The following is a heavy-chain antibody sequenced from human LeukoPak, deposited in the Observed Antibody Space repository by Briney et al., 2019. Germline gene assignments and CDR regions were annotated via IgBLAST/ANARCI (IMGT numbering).Heavy chain of an antibody. J-gene: IGHJ3*01. Sequence: PGGSLRLSCAASGFTFSNFGMHWVRQAPGKGLEWVAVISYDAKNEYYTDSVKGRFTISRDNAKNTVYLQMNSLKPEDTAVYYCARKGNAFDFWGQGTMVTVSS. CDR2: ISYDAKNE. V-gene: IGHV3-30*03. CDR1: GFTFSNFG. D-gene: IGHD3-10*01. CDR3: ARKGNAFDF.